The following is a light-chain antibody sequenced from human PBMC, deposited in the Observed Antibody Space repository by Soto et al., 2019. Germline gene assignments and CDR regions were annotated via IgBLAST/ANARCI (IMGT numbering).Light chain of an antibody. V-gene: IGLV2-14*02. CDR2: EVS. CDR1: SSDVGKYNL. CDR3: SSYTSSSTYV. Sequence: QSALTQPASVSGSPGQSITISCTGTSSDVGKYNLVSWYQHHPGKAPKLMIYEVSNWPSGVSSRFSGSKSGNTASLTISGLQAEDEADYYCSSYTSSSTYVFGTGTKVTVL. J-gene: IGLJ1*01.